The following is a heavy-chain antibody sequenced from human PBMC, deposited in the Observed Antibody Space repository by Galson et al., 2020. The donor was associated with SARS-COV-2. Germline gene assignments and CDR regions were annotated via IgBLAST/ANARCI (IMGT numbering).Heavy chain of an antibody. D-gene: IGHD2-21*01. CDR3: AREGDIVLVSDAFDI. Sequence: GESLKISCAASGFTFSSYAMHWVRQAPGQGLEWVAVISYDGSNKYYADSVKGRFTISRDNSKNTLYLQMNSLRAENTAVYYCAREGDIVLVSDAFDIWGQGTMVTVSS. J-gene: IGHJ3*02. CDR1: GFTFSSYA. CDR2: ISYDGSNK. V-gene: IGHV3-30*04.